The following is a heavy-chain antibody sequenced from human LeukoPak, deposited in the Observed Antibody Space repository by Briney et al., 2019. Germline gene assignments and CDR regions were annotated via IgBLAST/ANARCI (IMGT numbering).Heavy chain of an antibody. D-gene: IGHD5/OR15-5a*01. CDR1: GFTFSSYW. CDR3: ARVVSWGWFDP. J-gene: IGHJ5*02. Sequence: PGGSLRLSCAASGFTFSSYWIYWVRQAPGRGLVWVSGINGDGSSTRYADSVKGRFTISRDNAKNSLDLQLSSLRAEDTALYYCARVVSWGWFDPWGQGTLVTVSS. CDR2: INGDGSST. V-gene: IGHV3-74*01.